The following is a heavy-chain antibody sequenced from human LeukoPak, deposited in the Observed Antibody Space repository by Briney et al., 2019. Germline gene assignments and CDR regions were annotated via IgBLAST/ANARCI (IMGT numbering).Heavy chain of an antibody. J-gene: IGHJ4*02. CDR2: ISASGGST. Sequence: GGSLRLSCAASGFTFSSFAMSWVRQAPGKGLEWISVISASGGSTYYADSVKGRFTISRDNSKNTLHLQMNSLRAEDTAVYYCARQNTPHGNFDYWGQGTLVTVSS. CDR1: GFTFSSFA. V-gene: IGHV3-23*01. CDR3: ARQNTPHGNFDY. D-gene: IGHD5-24*01.